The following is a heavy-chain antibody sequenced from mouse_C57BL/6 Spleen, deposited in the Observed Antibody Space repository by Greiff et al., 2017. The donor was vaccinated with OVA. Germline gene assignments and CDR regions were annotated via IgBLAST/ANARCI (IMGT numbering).Heavy chain of an antibody. CDR2: IDPNSGGT. Sequence: QVHVKQPGAELVKPGASVKLSCKASGYTFTSYWMHWVKQRPGRGLEWIGRIDPNSGGTKYNEKFKSKATLTVDKPSSTAYMQLSSLTSEDSAVYYCARSSYDYGRYYYAMDYWGQGTSVTVSS. V-gene: IGHV1-72*01. D-gene: IGHD2-4*01. J-gene: IGHJ4*01. CDR1: GYTFTSYW. CDR3: ARSSYDYGRYYYAMDY.